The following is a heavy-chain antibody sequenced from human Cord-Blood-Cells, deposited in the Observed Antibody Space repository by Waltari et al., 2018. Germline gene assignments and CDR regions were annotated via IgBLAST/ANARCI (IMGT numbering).Heavy chain of an antibody. CDR1: GGTFSSYA. Sequence: QVQLVQSGAEVKKPGSSVKVSCKASGGTFSSYAISWVRQAPGQGLEWMGGISPILGTTNYAQEVQGRVTITADESTSTAYMELSSLRSEDTAVYYCARDIPGSDYYYYGMDVWGQGTTVTVSS. D-gene: IGHD3-10*01. CDR2: ISPILGTT. J-gene: IGHJ6*02. CDR3: ARDIPGSDYYYYGMDV. V-gene: IGHV1-69*01.